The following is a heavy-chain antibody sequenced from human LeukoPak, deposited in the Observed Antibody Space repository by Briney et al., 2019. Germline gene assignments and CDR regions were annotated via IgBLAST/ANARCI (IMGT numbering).Heavy chain of an antibody. CDR3: AGDRYSSTPRRPRNWFDP. D-gene: IGHD6-13*01. CDR1: GYTFTSYD. V-gene: IGHV1-8*03. CDR2: MNPNSGNT. J-gene: IGHJ5*02. Sequence: RGSSVKVSCKASGYTFTSYDINWVRQATGQGLEWMGWMNPNSGNTGYAQKFQGRVTITRNTSISTAYMELSSLRSEDTAVYYCAGDRYSSTPRRPRNWFDPWGQGTLVTVSS.